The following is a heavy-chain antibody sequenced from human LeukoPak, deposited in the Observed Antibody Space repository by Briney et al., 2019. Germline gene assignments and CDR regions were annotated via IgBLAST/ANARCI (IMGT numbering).Heavy chain of an antibody. D-gene: IGHD1-26*01. CDR1: GGSISSYY. J-gene: IGHJ6*02. CDR3: ARVGGRWELLLSNYYYYGMDV. V-gene: IGHV4-4*07. Sequence: PSETLSLTCTVSGGSISSYYWSWIRQPAGKGLEWIGRIYTSGSTNYNPSLKRRVTISVAPSKNHFSLKLSSVTAADTAVYYCARVGGRWELLLSNYYYYGMDVWGQGTTVTVSS. CDR2: IYTSGST.